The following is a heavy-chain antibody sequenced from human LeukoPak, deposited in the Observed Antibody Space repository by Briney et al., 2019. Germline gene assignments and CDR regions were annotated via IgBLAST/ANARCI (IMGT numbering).Heavy chain of an antibody. CDR1: GFTFSSYG. D-gene: IGHD2-2*01. Sequence: GXSLRLSCAASGFTFSSYGMHWVRQAPGKGLEWVAYIRYHGSNINYADSVKGRFTISRDNSKDTLFLQMSSLRAEDTAVYYCAKVLTGYCGSTSCPFDSWGQGTLVTVSS. CDR2: IRYHGSNI. CDR3: AKVLTGYCGSTSCPFDS. J-gene: IGHJ4*02. V-gene: IGHV3-30*02.